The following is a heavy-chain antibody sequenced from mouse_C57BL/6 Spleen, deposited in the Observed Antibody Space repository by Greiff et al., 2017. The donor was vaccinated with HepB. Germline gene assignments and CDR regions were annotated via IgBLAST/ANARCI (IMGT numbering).Heavy chain of an antibody. V-gene: IGHV5-6*01. CDR3: ARGSSYDYYAMDY. CDR1: GFTFSSYG. Sequence: EVQLQQSGGDLVKPGGSLKLSCAASGFTFSSYGMSWVRQTPDKRLEWVATISSGGSYTYYPDSVKGRFTISRDNAKNTLYLQMSSLKSEDTAMYYCARGSSYDYYAMDYWGQGTSVTVSS. D-gene: IGHD1-1*01. J-gene: IGHJ4*01. CDR2: ISSGGSYT.